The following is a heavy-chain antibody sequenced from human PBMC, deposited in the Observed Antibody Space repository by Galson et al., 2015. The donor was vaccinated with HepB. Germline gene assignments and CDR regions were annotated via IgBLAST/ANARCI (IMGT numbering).Heavy chain of an antibody. Sequence: SLRLSSAASGFTFTRFALHWVRQAPGKGLEWVADISSDGTNKHYADSVQGRFTISRDDSHNTFYLQMNSLRADDTAMYYCARGNIAFDFDPWGQGTLVTVSS. CDR3: ARGNIAFDFDP. CDR1: GFTFTRFA. V-gene: IGHV3-30*14. J-gene: IGHJ5*02. CDR2: ISSDGTNK. D-gene: IGHD3-3*02.